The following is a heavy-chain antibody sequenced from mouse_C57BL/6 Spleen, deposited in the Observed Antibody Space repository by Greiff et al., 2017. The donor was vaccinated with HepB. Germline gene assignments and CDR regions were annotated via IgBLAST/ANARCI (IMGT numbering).Heavy chain of an antibody. CDR3: ARWCFTTVVGEDAMDY. CDR1: GYTFTDYY. V-gene: IGHV1-76*01. Sequence: QVQLQQSGAELVRPGASVKLSSKASGYTFTDYYINWVKQRPGQGLEWIARIYPGSGNTYYNEKFKGKATLTAEKSSSTAYMQLSSLTSEDSAVYFCARWCFTTVVGEDAMDYWGQGTSVTVSS. J-gene: IGHJ4*01. CDR2: IYPGSGNT. D-gene: IGHD1-1*01.